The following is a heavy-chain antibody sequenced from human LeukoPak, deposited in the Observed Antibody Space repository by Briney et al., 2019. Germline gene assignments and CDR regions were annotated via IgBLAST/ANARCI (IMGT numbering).Heavy chain of an antibody. J-gene: IGHJ4*02. CDR1: GGSISSYY. CDR3: ARLYSSSFPLY. Sequence: SETLSLTCTVSGGSISSYYWSWLRQAPGKGLEWIGYIYYSGSTNYHPSLKSRVTISVDTSKNQFSLKLSSVTAADTAVYYCARLYSSSFPLYWGQGTLVTVSS. V-gene: IGHV4-59*08. CDR2: IYYSGST. D-gene: IGHD6-6*01.